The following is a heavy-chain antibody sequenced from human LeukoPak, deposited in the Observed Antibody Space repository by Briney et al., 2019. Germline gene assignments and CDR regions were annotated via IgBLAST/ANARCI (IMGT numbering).Heavy chain of an antibody. D-gene: IGHD3-10*01. CDR1: GYTFTGYY. V-gene: IGHV1-18*04. CDR2: ISAYKGNT. Sequence: ASVKVSCKASGYTFTGYYMHWVRQAPGQGLEWMGWISAYKGNTNYAQKLQGRDTMHTDTHTSTAYVEVRSLRSDDTAVYYCARGFGGWEPLNVWGKGTTVTVSS. J-gene: IGHJ6*04. CDR3: ARGFGGWEPLNV.